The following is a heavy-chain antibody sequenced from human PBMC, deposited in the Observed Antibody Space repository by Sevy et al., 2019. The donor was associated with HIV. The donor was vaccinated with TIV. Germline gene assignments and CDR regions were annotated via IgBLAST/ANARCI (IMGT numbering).Heavy chain of an antibody. D-gene: IGHD3-10*01. CDR2: ISADDGNT. J-gene: IGHJ6*02. Sequence: ASVKVSCQASSYTFTNYGITWVRQAPGHWLEWMGWISADDGNTNYAQKFQDRITMTTDTSSTTAYMELRSLRSDDTAIYYCARDSMPLVAGLIMTPYYYGMDVWGQGTTVTVSS. V-gene: IGHV1-18*01. CDR3: ARDSMPLVAGLIMTPYYYGMDV. CDR1: SYTFTNYG.